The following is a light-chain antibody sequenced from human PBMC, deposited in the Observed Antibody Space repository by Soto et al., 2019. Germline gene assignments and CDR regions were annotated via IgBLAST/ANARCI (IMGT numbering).Light chain of an antibody. J-gene: IGLJ1*01. V-gene: IGLV2-8*01. CDR1: SSDVGGYNY. CDR3: SSYVATKSYV. CDR2: EVS. Sequence: QSALTQPPSASGSPGQSVTISCTGTSSDVGGYNYVSWYQQHPGKAPKLLIYEVSKRPSGVPDRFSGSKSGNTASLTVSGFQAEDEADYYCSSYVATKSYVFGTGTKLTVL.